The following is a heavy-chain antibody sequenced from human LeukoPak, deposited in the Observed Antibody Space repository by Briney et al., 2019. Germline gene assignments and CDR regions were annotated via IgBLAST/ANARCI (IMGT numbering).Heavy chain of an antibody. J-gene: IGHJ4*02. V-gene: IGHV1-2*02. CDR3: ATTGFCTAGSCPAFDS. D-gene: IGHD2-15*01. Sequence: ASVKVSCKASGYTFTGPYVHWVRQAPGQGLEWMGWINLNSGGTQYVRKFQGKVTMTRDTSVNTAYMDLSRLRFDDTAIYYCATTGFCTAGSCPAFDSWGQGTLVTVSS. CDR1: GYTFTGPY. CDR2: INLNSGGT.